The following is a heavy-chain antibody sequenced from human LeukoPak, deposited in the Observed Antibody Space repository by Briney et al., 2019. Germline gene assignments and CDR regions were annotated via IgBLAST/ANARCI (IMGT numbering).Heavy chain of an antibody. Sequence: GGSLRLSCVASGFTFADYTMHWVRQTPGKGLEWVAGITWDSGIIDYADSVRGRFTISRDNAKNSLFLQMNSLRAEETALYFCGKGNWGSPFDIWGQGTMVTVSS. V-gene: IGHV3-9*01. D-gene: IGHD3-16*01. CDR2: ITWDSGII. CDR3: GKGNWGSPFDI. CDR1: GFTFADYT. J-gene: IGHJ3*02.